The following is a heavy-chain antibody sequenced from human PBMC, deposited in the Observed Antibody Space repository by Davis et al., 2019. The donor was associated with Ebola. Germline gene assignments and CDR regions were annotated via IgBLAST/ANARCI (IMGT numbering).Heavy chain of an antibody. D-gene: IGHD6-19*01. CDR1: GFAFSNYD. V-gene: IGHV3-30*18. J-gene: IGHJ4*02. CDR3: AKGGQWLDYFDS. Sequence: GESLKISCAASGFAFSNYDIHWVRQAPGKGLEWVALISYDGFDKKYADSVKGRFTVSRDNSKNTLDLQMNSLRVEDTAVYFCAKGGQWLDYFDSWGQGTLVVVSS. CDR2: ISYDGFDK.